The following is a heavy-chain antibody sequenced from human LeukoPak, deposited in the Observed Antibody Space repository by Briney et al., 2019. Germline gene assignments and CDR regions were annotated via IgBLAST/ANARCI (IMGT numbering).Heavy chain of an antibody. CDR1: GGSFSGYY. CDR3: ASLVVVPAAIHY. V-gene: IGHV4-34*01. CDR2: INHSGST. D-gene: IGHD2-2*01. J-gene: IGHJ4*02. Sequence: SETLSLTFAVYGGSFSGYYWSWIRQPPGKGLEWIGEINHSGSTNYNPSLKSRITISVDTSKNQFSLKLSSVTAADTAVYYCASLVVVPAAIHYWGQGTLVTVSS.